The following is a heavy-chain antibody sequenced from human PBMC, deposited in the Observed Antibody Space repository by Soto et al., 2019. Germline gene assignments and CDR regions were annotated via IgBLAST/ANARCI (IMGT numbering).Heavy chain of an antibody. Sequence: QVQLVESGGGVVQPGRSLRLSCAASGFTFSSYAMHWVRQAPGKGLEWVAVISYDGSNKYYADSVKGRFTTSRDNSKNTLYLQMNSLRAEDTAVYYCARASLGSGSYRDAFDIWGQGTMVTVSS. D-gene: IGHD3-10*01. CDR1: GFTFSSYA. J-gene: IGHJ3*02. CDR3: ARASLGSGSYRDAFDI. V-gene: IGHV3-30-3*01. CDR2: ISYDGSNK.